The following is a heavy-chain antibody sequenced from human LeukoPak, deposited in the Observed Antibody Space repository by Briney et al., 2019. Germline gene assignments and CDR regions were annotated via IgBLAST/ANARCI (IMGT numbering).Heavy chain of an antibody. CDR3: ARDLGGMDIVATYYFDY. D-gene: IGHD5-12*01. CDR2: IYYSGST. CDR1: GGSISSSSYY. Sequence: SETLSLTCTVSGGSISSSSYYWGWIRQPPGKGLEWIGSIYYSGSTYYNPSLKSRVTISVDTSKNQFSLKLSSVTAADTAVYYCARDLGGMDIVATYYFDYWGQGTLVTVSS. J-gene: IGHJ4*02. V-gene: IGHV4-39*02.